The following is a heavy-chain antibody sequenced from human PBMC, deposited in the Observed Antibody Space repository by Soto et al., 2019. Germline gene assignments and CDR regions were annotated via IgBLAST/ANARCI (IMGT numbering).Heavy chain of an antibody. D-gene: IGHD2-15*01. CDR1: GFTFSSYA. V-gene: IGHV3-30-3*01. CDR2: ISYDGSNK. Sequence: QVQLVESGGGVVQPGRSLRLSCAASGFTFSSYAMHWVRQAPGKGLEWVAVISYDGSNKYYADSVKGRFTISRDNSKNTLYLQMNSLRAEATAVYYCARDIGYCSGGSCSALDYWGQGTLVTVSS. J-gene: IGHJ4*02. CDR3: ARDIGYCSGGSCSALDY.